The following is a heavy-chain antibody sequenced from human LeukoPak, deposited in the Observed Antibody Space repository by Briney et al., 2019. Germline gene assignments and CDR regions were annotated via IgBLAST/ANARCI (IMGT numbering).Heavy chain of an antibody. CDR3: AREGVVVAATREYWFDP. V-gene: IGHV3-21*01. CDR1: GFTFSSYS. Sequence: GGSLRLSCAASGFTFSSYSMNWVRQAPGKGLEWVSSVSSSSSYIYYADSVKGRFTISRDNAKNSLYLQMNSLRAEDTAVYYCAREGVVVAATREYWFDPWGQGTLVTVSS. J-gene: IGHJ5*02. CDR2: VSSSSSYI. D-gene: IGHD2-15*01.